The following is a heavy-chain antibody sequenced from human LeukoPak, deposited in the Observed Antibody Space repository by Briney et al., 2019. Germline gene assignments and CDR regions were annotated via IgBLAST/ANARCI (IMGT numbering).Heavy chain of an antibody. V-gene: IGHV3-23*01. J-gene: IGHJ6*03. D-gene: IGHD3-9*01. CDR3: ASIPSTISNMDV. CDR2: ISGSGGST. CDR1: GFTFSSYG. Sequence: GGTLRRSCAASGFTFSSYGMNWVRQAPGKGLEWVSAISGSGGSTYYADSVKGRFTISRDNSKNTLYLQMNSLRAEDTAVYYCASIPSTISNMDVWGKGTTVTISS.